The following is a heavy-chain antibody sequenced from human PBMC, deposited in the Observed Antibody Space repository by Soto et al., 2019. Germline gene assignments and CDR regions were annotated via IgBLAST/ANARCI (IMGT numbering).Heavy chain of an antibody. J-gene: IGHJ4*02. CDR3: ARGRVLAAGGGDYFDY. V-gene: IGHV4-34*01. CDR2: INHSGST. Sequence: QVQLQQWGAGLLKPSETLSLTCAVYGGSFSGYYWSWIRQPPGKGLAWIGEINHSGSTNYNPSLKSQVTIFVDPSRNQLALKVSSVAAADTGGYGCARGRVLAAGGGDYFDYWGQGTLVTVSS. D-gene: IGHD6-13*01. CDR1: GGSFSGYY.